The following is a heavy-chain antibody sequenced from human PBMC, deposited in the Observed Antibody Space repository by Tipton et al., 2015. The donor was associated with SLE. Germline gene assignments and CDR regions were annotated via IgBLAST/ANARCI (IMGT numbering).Heavy chain of an antibody. Sequence: QVQLVQSGPEVKKPGASVKVSCKASGYTFTNYAMHWLRQAPGQRLEWMGWINAGNGNTKYSQKFQGRVTITRDTSASTAHMELSSLRSEDSAVYYCASYDISYFQHWGQGTLVTVSS. J-gene: IGHJ1*01. V-gene: IGHV1-3*01. D-gene: IGHD3-9*01. CDR3: ASYDISYFQH. CDR1: GYTFTNYA. CDR2: INAGNGNT.